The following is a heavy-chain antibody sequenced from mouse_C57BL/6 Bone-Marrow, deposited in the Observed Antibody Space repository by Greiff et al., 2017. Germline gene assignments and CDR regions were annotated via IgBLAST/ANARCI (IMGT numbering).Heavy chain of an antibody. V-gene: IGHV5-12*01. CDR3: ARSTGTRYFDY. CDR2: ISNGGGST. J-gene: IGHJ2*01. CDR1: GFTFSDYY. D-gene: IGHD4-1*02. Sequence: EVMLVESGGGLVQPGGSLKLSCAASGFTFSDYYMYWVRQTPEKRLEWVAYISNGGGSTYYPDTVKGRFTISRDNAKNTLYLQMSRLKSEDTAMYYCARSTGTRYFDYWGQGTTLTVSS.